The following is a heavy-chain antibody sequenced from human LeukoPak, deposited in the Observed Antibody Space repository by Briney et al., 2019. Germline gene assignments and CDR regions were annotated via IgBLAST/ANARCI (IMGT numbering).Heavy chain of an antibody. CDR1: GFTFSSYA. V-gene: IGHV3-23*01. J-gene: IGHJ3*02. CDR2: ISGSGGST. CDR3: ANGLRGGDNRHDAFDI. Sequence: GGSPRLFCAASGFTFSSYAMRWVRQAPGKGLGWVSAISGSGGSTYYADSVKGRFTISRDNSKNTLYLQMNSLRAEDTAVYCCANGLRGGDNRHDAFDIWGQGTMVTVSS. D-gene: IGHD3-16*01.